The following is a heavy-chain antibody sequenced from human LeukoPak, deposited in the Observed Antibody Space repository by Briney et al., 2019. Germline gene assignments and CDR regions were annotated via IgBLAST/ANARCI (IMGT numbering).Heavy chain of an antibody. CDR1: GFTFSSYA. J-gene: IGHJ4*02. V-gene: IGHV3-23*01. Sequence: GGSLRLSCAASGFTFSSYAMSWVRQAPGKGLEWVSAISGSGGSTYYADSVKGRFTIYRDNSKNTLYLQMNSLRAEDTAVYYCAKDPTNIVVVVAAVSDWGQGTLVTVSS. CDR2: ISGSGGST. CDR3: AKDPTNIVVVVAAVSD. D-gene: IGHD2-15*01.